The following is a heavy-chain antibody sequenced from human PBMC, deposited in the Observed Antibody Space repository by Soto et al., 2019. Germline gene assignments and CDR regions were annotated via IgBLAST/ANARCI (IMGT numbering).Heavy chain of an antibody. CDR1: GGSISSDTFY. CDR3: ARPRTYEKYGDSFYGVGV. D-gene: IGHD3-22*01. CDR2: IYYNGNT. J-gene: IGHJ6*02. Sequence: QLQLQESGPGLVKPSETLSLICSVSGGSISSDTFYWGWFRQPPGKGLEWIGSIYYNGNTYYNPSLKGRVTLSMDTSKNQFSLKVSSVTVADTGVYYCARPRTYEKYGDSFYGVGVWGQGTTVTVSS. V-gene: IGHV4-39*01.